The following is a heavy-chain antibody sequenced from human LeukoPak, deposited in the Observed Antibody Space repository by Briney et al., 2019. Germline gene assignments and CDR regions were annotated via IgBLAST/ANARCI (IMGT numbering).Heavy chain of an antibody. Sequence: ASVKLSCKSAGYTFTNYYVHWVRQAPGQGLEWMGIIKPSGGGTSYALKFQGRVTMTRDTSTSTAYMELSSLRSEDTAVYYCARDHFDSSGYYYLLKYFDDWCQGTLITVSS. CDR3: ARDHFDSSGYYYLLKYFDD. J-gene: IGHJ1*01. CDR2: IKPSGGGT. CDR1: GYTFTNYY. D-gene: IGHD3-22*01. V-gene: IGHV1-46*01.